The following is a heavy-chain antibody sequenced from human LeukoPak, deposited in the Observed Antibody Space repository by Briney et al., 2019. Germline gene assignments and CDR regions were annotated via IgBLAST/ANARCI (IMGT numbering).Heavy chain of an antibody. CDR3: GLLWFGELYGYGMDV. Sequence: GASVKVSCKAPGYTFTGYYMHWVRQAPGQGLEWMGWINPNSGGTNYAQKFQGRVTMTRDTSISTAYMELSRLRSDDTAVYYCGLLWFGELYGYGMDVWGQGTTVTVSS. D-gene: IGHD3-10*01. V-gene: IGHV1-2*02. CDR1: GYTFTGYY. CDR2: INPNSGGT. J-gene: IGHJ6*02.